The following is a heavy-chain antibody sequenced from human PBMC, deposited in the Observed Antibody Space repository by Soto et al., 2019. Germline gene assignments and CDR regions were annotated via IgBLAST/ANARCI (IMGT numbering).Heavy chain of an antibody. V-gene: IGHV4-59*01. CDR3: ARARFQMSEVGDNWFDP. CDR1: GGSISSYY. J-gene: IGHJ5*02. CDR2: IHYIGST. D-gene: IGHD3-3*01. Sequence: SETLSLTCTISGGSISSYYWSWIRQSPGKGLEWIGYIHYIGSTNYNPSLKSRVTISIDTSRNQFSLNLTSVTAADTAVYYCARARFQMSEVGDNWFDPWGQGTLVTVSS.